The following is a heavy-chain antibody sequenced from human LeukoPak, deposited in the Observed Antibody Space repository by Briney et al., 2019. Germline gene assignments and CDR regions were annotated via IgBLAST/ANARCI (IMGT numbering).Heavy chain of an antibody. D-gene: IGHD1-26*01. V-gene: IGHV3-21*01. J-gene: IGHJ4*02. CDR1: GFTFSSYA. Sequence: GGSLRLSCAASGFTFSSYAMSWVRQAPGKGLEWVSSISSSSSYIYYADSVKGRFTISRDNAKNSLYLQMNSLRAEDTAVYYCARSHLPDPLVGATGYWGQGTLVTVSS. CDR2: ISSSSSYI. CDR3: ARSHLPDPLVGATGY.